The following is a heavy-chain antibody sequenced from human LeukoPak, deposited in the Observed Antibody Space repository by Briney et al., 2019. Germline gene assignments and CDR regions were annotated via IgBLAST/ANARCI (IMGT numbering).Heavy chain of an antibody. J-gene: IGHJ4*02. D-gene: IGHD3-22*01. V-gene: IGHV3-43*02. CDR3: AKVLGYYDSSGYYQEGGFDY. Sequence: GGSLRLSCAASGFTFDDYAMHWVRQAPGKGLEWVSLISGDGGSTYYADSVKGRLTISRDNSKNSLYLQMNSLRTEDTALYYCAKVLGYYDSSGYYQEGGFDYWGQGTLVTVSS. CDR2: ISGDGGST. CDR1: GFTFDDYA.